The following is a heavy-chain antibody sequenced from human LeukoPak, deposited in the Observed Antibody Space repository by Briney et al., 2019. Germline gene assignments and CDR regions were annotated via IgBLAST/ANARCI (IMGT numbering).Heavy chain of an antibody. Sequence: ASVTVSCKGSGYTFTSYGISWVRQAPGQGLEWMGWISAYNGNTNYAQKLQGRVTMTTDTSTSTAYMELRSLRSDDTAVYYCARVKQQLVLYWFDPWGQGTLVTVSS. J-gene: IGHJ5*02. CDR1: GYTFTSYG. D-gene: IGHD6-13*01. CDR3: ARVKQQLVLYWFDP. V-gene: IGHV1-18*01. CDR2: ISAYNGNT.